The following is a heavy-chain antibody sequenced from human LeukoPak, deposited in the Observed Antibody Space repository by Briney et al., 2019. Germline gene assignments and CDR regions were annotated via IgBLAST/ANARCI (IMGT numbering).Heavy chain of an antibody. CDR3: VRDPDALDY. V-gene: IGHV3-48*02. CDR2: ISTSGSAI. Sequence: GGSLRLSCAASGFPFSSYSMNWVRQAPGKGLEWLSYISTSGSAIYYADSVKGRFTISRDNAKNSLYLQMNSLRDEDTAVYYCVRDPDALDYWGQGTLVTVSS. CDR1: GFPFSSYS. J-gene: IGHJ4*02.